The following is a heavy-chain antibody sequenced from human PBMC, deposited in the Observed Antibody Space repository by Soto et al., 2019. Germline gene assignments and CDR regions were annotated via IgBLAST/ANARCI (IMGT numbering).Heavy chain of an antibody. D-gene: IGHD6-6*01. Sequence: SVKVSCTASGGTFSSYAISWVRQAPGQGLEWMGGIIPIFGTANYAQKFQGRVTITADESTSTAYMELSSLGSEDTAVYYCGRLHSSSSLDYWGQGTLVTVSS. V-gene: IGHV1-69*13. CDR3: GRLHSSSSLDY. CDR2: IIPIFGTA. CDR1: GGTFSSYA. J-gene: IGHJ4*02.